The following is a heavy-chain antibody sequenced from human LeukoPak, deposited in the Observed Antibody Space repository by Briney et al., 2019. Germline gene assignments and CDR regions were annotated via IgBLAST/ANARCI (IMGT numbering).Heavy chain of an antibody. CDR2: FDPEDGET. Sequence: ASVTVSYKVSGYTLTGLSMHWVRQAPGKGLEWMGGFDPEDGETIYAQKFQGRVTMTEDTSTDTAYMELSSLRSEDTAVYYCATDLTSIAAAPKGGAFDYCGQGTLVTVSS. J-gene: IGHJ4*02. CDR1: GYTLTGLS. V-gene: IGHV1-24*01. CDR3: ATDLTSIAAAPKGGAFDY. D-gene: IGHD6-13*01.